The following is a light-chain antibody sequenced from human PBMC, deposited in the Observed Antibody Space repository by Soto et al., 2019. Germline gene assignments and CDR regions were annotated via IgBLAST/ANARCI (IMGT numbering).Light chain of an antibody. CDR2: DAS. CDR3: HQRSNWPPLT. J-gene: IGKJ4*01. CDR1: QSVGGY. Sequence: EIVLTQSPATLSLSPGERATLSCRASQSVGGYLDWYQQKPGQAPRLLLYDASNRASGIPARFSGSGSGTDFTLTISSLEPEDLAVYYWHQRSNWPPLTFGGGTKVEIK. V-gene: IGKV3-11*01.